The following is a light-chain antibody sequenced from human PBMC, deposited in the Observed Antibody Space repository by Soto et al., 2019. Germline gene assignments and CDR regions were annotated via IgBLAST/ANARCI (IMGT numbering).Light chain of an antibody. Sequence: IQMTQSPSSLSASLGDAVTMXXRASQSIALSVNWYQQKPGKAPGILIYEAYNVESGVPSRFSGSGAGTDFTLTISSLQPDDFATYYCQQYNSYPTFGQGTKVDIK. CDR3: QQYNSYPT. CDR1: QSIALS. V-gene: IGKV1-13*02. J-gene: IGKJ1*01. CDR2: EAY.